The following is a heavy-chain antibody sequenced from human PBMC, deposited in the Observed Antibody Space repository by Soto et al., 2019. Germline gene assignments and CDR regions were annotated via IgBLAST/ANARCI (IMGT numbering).Heavy chain of an antibody. CDR2: ISSSSSYI. V-gene: IGHV3-21*01. D-gene: IGHD2-8*01. Sequence: GSLRLSCAASGFTFSSYSMNWVRQAPGKGLEWVSSISSSSSYIYYADSVKGRFTISRDNAKNSLYLQMNSLRAEDTAVYYCARGRRGYCTNGVCSFDYWGQGTLVTVSS. CDR1: GFTFSSYS. J-gene: IGHJ4*02. CDR3: ARGRRGYCTNGVCSFDY.